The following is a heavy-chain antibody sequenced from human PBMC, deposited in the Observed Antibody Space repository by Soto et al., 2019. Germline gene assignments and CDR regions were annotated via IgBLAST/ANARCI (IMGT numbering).Heavy chain of an antibody. CDR1: GGSISSSNYY. CDR3: ARHFQYGAASYYGFFQN. D-gene: IGHD3-10*01. Sequence: SETLSLTCTVSGGSISSSNYYWGWIRQPPGKGLEWIGSIYYSGSTYYNPSLESRVTISVDTSKDQFSLKLNSVTAADTAVYYCARHFQYGAASYYGFFQNWGQGTLVTVSS. CDR2: IYYSGST. J-gene: IGHJ1*01. V-gene: IGHV4-39*01.